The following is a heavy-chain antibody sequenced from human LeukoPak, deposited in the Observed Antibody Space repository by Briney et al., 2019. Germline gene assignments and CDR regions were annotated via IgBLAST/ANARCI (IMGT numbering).Heavy chain of an antibody. CDR1: GGSISSSSYY. D-gene: IGHD3-22*01. Sequence: PSETLSLTCTVSGGSISSSSYYWGWIRQPPGKGLEWIGSIYYSGSTYYNPSLKSRVTISVDTSKNQFSLKLSSVTAADTAVYYCASSYYYDSSGYYILGYFDYWGQGTLVTVSS. CDR2: IYYSGST. CDR3: ASSYYYDSSGYYILGYFDY. J-gene: IGHJ4*02. V-gene: IGHV4-39*07.